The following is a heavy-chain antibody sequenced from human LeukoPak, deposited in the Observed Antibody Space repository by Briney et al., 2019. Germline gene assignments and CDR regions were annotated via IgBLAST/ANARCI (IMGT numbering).Heavy chain of an antibody. CDR2: MNPNSGNT. CDR3: ARGDIGNILTGRLYYYYYYGMDV. Sequence: ASVKVSCKASGYTFTSYDINWVRQATGQGLEWMGWMNPNSGNTGYAQKFQGRVTMTRNTSISTAYMELSSLRSEDTAVYYCARGDIGNILTGRLYYYYYYGMDVWGQGITVTVSS. V-gene: IGHV1-8*01. D-gene: IGHD3-9*01. J-gene: IGHJ6*02. CDR1: GYTFTSYD.